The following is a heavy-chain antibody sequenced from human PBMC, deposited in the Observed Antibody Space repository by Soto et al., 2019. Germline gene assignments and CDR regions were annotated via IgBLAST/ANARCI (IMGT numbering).Heavy chain of an antibody. J-gene: IGHJ3*02. CDR3: ARDYYGYYDSSGYYRPDAFDS. D-gene: IGHD3-22*01. CDR1: GGTFSSYG. CDR2: IIPIFGTA. Sequence: SVKVSCKASGGTFSSYGISWVRQAPGQGLEWMGGIIPIFGTANYAQKFQGRVTITADESTSTAYMELSSLRSEDTAVYYCARDYYGYYDSSGYYRPDAFDSWGQGTMVTVSS. V-gene: IGHV1-69*13.